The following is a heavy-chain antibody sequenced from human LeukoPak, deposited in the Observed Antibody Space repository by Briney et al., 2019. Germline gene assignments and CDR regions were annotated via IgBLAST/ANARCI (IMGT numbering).Heavy chain of an antibody. J-gene: IGHJ4*02. CDR1: GYTFTGYY. CDR3: ARVSLRYFDWSQPDFDY. D-gene: IGHD3-9*01. CDR2: ISVYNGNT. V-gene: IGHV1-18*04. Sequence: GASVKVSCKASGYTFTGYYMHWVRQAPGQGLEWMGWISVYNGNTNYAQKFQGRVTMTTDTSTSTAYMELRSLRSDDTAVYYCARVSLRYFDWSQPDFDYWGQGTLVTVSS.